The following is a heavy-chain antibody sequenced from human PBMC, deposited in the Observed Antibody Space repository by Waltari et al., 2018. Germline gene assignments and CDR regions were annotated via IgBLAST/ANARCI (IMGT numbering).Heavy chain of an antibody. D-gene: IGHD2-15*01. CDR2: ISGSGGST. CDR1: GFTFSSYA. Sequence: EVQLLESGGGLVQPGGSLRLSCAASGFTFSSYAMSWVRQAPGKGLEWVSAISGSGGSTYYEDSVKGRFTIARDNSKNTLYLQMNSLRAEDTAVYYCAKVRVGVVAAIMGWFDPWGQGTLVTVSS. V-gene: IGHV3-23*01. CDR3: AKVRVGVVAAIMGWFDP. J-gene: IGHJ5*02.